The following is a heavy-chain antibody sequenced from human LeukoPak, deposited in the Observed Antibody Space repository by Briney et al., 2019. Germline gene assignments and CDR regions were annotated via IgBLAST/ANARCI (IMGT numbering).Heavy chain of an antibody. CDR2: INPSGGST. Sequence: GASVRVSCKASGYTFTNYHIAWVRQAPGQGLEWMGIINPSGGSTSYAQKFQGRVTMTRDTSTSTVYMELSSLRSEDTAVYYCARAHALAGYDYWGQGTLVTVSS. J-gene: IGHJ4*02. CDR1: GYTFTNYH. CDR3: ARAHALAGYDY. V-gene: IGHV1-46*01. D-gene: IGHD6-19*01.